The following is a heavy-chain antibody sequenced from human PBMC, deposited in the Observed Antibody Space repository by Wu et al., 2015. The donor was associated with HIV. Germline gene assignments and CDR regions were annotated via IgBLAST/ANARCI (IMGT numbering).Heavy chain of an antibody. D-gene: IGHD2-15*01. CDR3: ARGYFYDGGYYFDS. V-gene: IGHV1-18*01. CDR2: ISTYNGDT. Sequence: QVQLVQSGIEVKKSGASVTVSCKASGYNFNGFGIIWVRQAPGQGPEWMGWISTYNGDTIYAQKFQGRVSITTDGSKGLAYMELSSLRSEDTAVYYCARGYFYDGGYYFDSLGPGNSGHRLV. CDR1: GYNFNGFG. J-gene: IGHJ4*02.